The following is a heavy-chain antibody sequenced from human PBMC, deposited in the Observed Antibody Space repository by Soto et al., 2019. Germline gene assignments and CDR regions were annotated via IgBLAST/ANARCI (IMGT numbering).Heavy chain of an antibody. CDR1: GYTFTSYD. CDR2: MNPNSGNT. CDR3: ARGSAPITIFGVVMNYYYYYMDV. J-gene: IGHJ6*03. D-gene: IGHD3-3*01. Sequence: QVQLVQSGAEVKKPGASVKVSCKASGYTFTSYDINWVRQATGQGLEWMGWMNPNSGNTGYAQKFQGRGTMTRNTSISTAYMELSSLRSEDTAVYYCARGSAPITIFGVVMNYYYYYMDVWGKGTTVTVSS. V-gene: IGHV1-8*01.